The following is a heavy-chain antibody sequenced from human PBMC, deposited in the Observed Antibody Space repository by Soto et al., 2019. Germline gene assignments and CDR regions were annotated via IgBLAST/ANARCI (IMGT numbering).Heavy chain of an antibody. CDR2: IWHDGSNI. Sequence: QVPLLESGGGVVQPGRSLRLSCAASGFTFSSHGMHWVRQAPGKRLEWMAIIWHDGSNIYYADSVKGRFTISRDNSKNTLYLQMNSLRAEDTAVYYCARDPLIELSGSIFDYWGQGTLVTVSS. CDR1: GFTFSSHG. CDR3: ARDPLIELSGSIFDY. D-gene: IGHD3-10*01. J-gene: IGHJ4*02. V-gene: IGHV3-33*01.